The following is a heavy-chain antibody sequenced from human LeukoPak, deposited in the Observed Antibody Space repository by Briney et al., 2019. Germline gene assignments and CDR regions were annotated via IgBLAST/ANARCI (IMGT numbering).Heavy chain of an antibody. J-gene: IGHJ4*02. CDR2: INPNSGGT. CDR1: GYTFTGYY. D-gene: IGHD5-12*01. CDR3: ASSRGYDVGGYFDY. Sequence: ASVKVSCKASGYTFTGYYMHWVRQAPGQGLEWMGWINPNSGGTNYAQKFQGRVTMTRDTSASTAYMELSSLRSEDTAMYYCASSRGYDVGGYFDYWGQGTLVTVSS. V-gene: IGHV1-2*02.